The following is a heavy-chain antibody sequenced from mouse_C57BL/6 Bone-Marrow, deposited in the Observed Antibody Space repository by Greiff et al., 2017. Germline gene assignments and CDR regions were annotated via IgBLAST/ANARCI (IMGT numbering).Heavy chain of an antibody. CDR3: TRRLGPWFAY. V-gene: IGHV1-15*01. J-gene: IGHJ3*01. CDR2: IDPETGGT. Sequence: VQLQQSGAELVRPGASVTLSCKASGYTFTDYEMHWVKQTPVHGLEWIGAIDPETGGTAYNQKFKGKAILTADKSSSTAYMELRSLTSEDSAVYYCTRRLGPWFAYWGQGTLVTVSA. CDR1: GYTFTDYE. D-gene: IGHD4-1*01.